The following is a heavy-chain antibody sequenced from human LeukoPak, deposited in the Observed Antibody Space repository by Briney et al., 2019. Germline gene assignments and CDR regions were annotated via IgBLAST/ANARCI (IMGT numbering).Heavy chain of an antibody. CDR3: ARGGDPKRWLRKRGYYYYYGMDV. CDR1: GGSFSGYY. J-gene: IGHJ6*02. V-gene: IGHV4-34*01. CDR2: INHSGST. D-gene: IGHD5-24*01. Sequence: SETLSLTCAVYGGSFSGYYWSWIRQPPGKGLEWIGEINHSGSTNYNPSLKSRVTISVDTSKNQFSLKLSSVTAADTAVYYCARGGDPKRWLRKRGYYYYYGMDVWGQGTTVTVSS.